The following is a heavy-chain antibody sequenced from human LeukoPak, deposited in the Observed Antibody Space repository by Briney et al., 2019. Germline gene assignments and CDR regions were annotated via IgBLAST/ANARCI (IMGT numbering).Heavy chain of an antibody. Sequence: ASVKVSCKGSVYTFSSYSITWVRQAPGQGLEWMGWVSTYNGNTYYAQKLQGRVTMTTDTSTSTAYMELRSLRSDDTALYYCARLMGRFGESFPSFYYMDVWGKGTTVTVSS. CDR1: VYTFSSYS. CDR3: ARLMGRFGESFPSFYYMDV. V-gene: IGHV1-18*01. D-gene: IGHD3-10*01. J-gene: IGHJ6*03. CDR2: VSTYNGNT.